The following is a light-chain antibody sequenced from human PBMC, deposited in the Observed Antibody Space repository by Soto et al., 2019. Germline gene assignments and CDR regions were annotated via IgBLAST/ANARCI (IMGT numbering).Light chain of an antibody. CDR1: QDISNY. CDR2: AAS. CDR3: QEYDSAPIT. J-gene: IGKJ4*01. V-gene: IGKV1-27*01. Sequence: DIQMTQSPSSLSASVGDRVTITCRASQDISNYLAWYQQKPGKVPKLLISAASTLQSGVPSRFSGSGSGADFTLAISSLQPEDVATYYCQEYDSAPITFGGGTTVEIK.